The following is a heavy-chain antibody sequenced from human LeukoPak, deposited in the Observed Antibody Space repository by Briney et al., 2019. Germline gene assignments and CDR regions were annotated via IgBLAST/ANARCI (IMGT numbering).Heavy chain of an antibody. V-gene: IGHV5-51*01. CDR3: ARGRGRQATDAFDI. CDR2: IYPGDSDI. D-gene: IGHD3-16*01. CDR1: GYSFTNYW. Sequence: GESLKISCNGSGYSFTNYWIGWVRQMPGKGLEWMGIIYPGDSDIRYSPSFQGQVTISADKSISTAYLQCSSLKASDTAMYYCARGRGRQATDAFDIWGQGTMVTVSS. J-gene: IGHJ3*02.